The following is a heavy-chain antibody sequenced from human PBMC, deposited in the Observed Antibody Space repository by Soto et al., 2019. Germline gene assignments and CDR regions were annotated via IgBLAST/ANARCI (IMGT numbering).Heavy chain of an antibody. Sequence: PVKVSCKASGGTFSSYAISWVRQAPGQGLEWMGGIIPIFGTANYAQKFQGRVTITADESTSTAYMELSSLRSEDTAVYYCAREYCSSTSCYNYYYYGMDVWGQGTTVTVSS. CDR2: IIPIFGTA. D-gene: IGHD2-2*02. V-gene: IGHV1-69*13. J-gene: IGHJ6*02. CDR1: GGTFSSYA. CDR3: AREYCSSTSCYNYYYYGMDV.